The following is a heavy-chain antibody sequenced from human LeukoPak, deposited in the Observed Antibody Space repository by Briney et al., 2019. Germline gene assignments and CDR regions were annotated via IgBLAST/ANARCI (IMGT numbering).Heavy chain of an antibody. CDR2: INHSGST. V-gene: IGHV4-34*01. D-gene: IGHD5-18*01. CDR3: ARVGKRFSYGQGGYFDY. J-gene: IGHJ4*02. Sequence: PSETLSLTCTVYIGSFSGYYWSWIRQPPGKGLEWIGEINHSGSTNYNPSLKSRVTISVDTSKNQFSLKLSSVTAADTAVYYCARVGKRFSYGQGGYFDYWGQGTLVTVSS. CDR1: IGSFSGYY.